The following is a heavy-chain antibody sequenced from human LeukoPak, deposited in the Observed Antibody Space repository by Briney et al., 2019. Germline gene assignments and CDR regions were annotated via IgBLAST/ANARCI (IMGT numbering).Heavy chain of an antibody. Sequence: GESLKISCKGSGYIFTSYWISWVRQMPGKGLEWMGRIDPSDSYTNYSPSFQGHVTISADKSISTAYLQWSSLKASDTAMYYCARIREGFGEFDYWGQGTLVTVSS. V-gene: IGHV5-10-1*01. CDR1: GYIFTSYW. CDR3: ARIREGFGEFDY. CDR2: IDPSDSYT. J-gene: IGHJ4*02. D-gene: IGHD3-10*01.